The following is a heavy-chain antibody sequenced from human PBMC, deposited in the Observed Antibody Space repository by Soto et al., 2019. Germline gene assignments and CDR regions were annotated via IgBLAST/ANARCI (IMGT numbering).Heavy chain of an antibody. CDR1: GDSICRGGYS. CDR3: ARGSSSYYDYGMDV. J-gene: IGHJ6*02. CDR2: IYDSGST. V-gene: IGHV4-30-2*01. D-gene: IGHD6-6*01. Sequence: SETLSLTCAVSGDSICRGGYSWPWIRQPPGKPLEWIGNIYDSGSTSYNPSLKSRLTMSVDRSKNQFSLKLTSVTAADTAVYFCARGSSSYYDYGMDVWGQGTTVTVSS.